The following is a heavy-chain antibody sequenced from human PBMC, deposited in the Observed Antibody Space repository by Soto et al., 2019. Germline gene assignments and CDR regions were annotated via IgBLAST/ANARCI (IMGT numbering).Heavy chain of an antibody. CDR2: ISGSGGST. V-gene: IGHV3-23*01. Sequence: EVQLLESGGGLVQPGGSLRLSCAASGFTFSSYAMRWVRQAPVKGLEWVSAISGSGGSTYYADSVKGRFTISRDNSKNTLYLQMHSLRVEDTAVYYCARRGSGSYSDYGGQGTLVIVSS. CDR1: GFTFSSYA. D-gene: IGHD1-26*01. CDR3: ARRGSGSYSDY. J-gene: IGHJ4*02.